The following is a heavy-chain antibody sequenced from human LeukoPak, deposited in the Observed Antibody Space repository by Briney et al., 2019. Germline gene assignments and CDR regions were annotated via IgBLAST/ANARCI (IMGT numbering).Heavy chain of an antibody. V-gene: IGHV3-33*01. CDR3: ARELLWFGELSRPMGY. Sequence: PRGSLRLSCAASGFTFSSYGMHWVRQAPGKGLEWVAVIWYDGSNKYYADSVKGRFTISRDNSKNTLYLQMNSLRAEDTAVYYCARELLWFGELSRPMGYWGHGTLVTVSS. CDR1: GFTFSSYG. J-gene: IGHJ4*01. CDR2: IWYDGSNK. D-gene: IGHD3-10*01.